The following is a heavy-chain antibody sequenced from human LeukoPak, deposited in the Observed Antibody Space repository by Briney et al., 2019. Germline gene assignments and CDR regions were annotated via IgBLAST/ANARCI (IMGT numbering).Heavy chain of an antibody. CDR2: IIPAVGAA. J-gene: IGHJ4*02. CDR1: GGSFNSYA. Sequence: ASVKVSCKVSGGSFNSYAINWVRQAPGHGLEWVGGIIPAVGAANYGRRFLDRVSITADASSTTAYMELSSLTIDDTAVYYCAREGFGYYYDSSGYPDYWGQGTLVTVSS. CDR3: AREGFGYYYDSSGYPDY. D-gene: IGHD3-22*01. V-gene: IGHV1-69*01.